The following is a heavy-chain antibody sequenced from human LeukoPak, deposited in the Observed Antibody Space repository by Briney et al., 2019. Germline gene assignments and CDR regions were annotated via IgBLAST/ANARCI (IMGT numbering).Heavy chain of an antibody. D-gene: IGHD3-10*01. CDR2: ISWNSGSI. V-gene: IGHV3-9*01. J-gene: IGHJ4*02. CDR1: GFTFDDYA. CDR3: AKDMGGSGSDYFDY. Sequence: GRSLRLSCAASGFTFDDYAMHWVRQAPGKGLEWVSGISWNSGSIGYADSVKGRFTISRDNAKNSLYLQMNSLRAEDTALYYCAKDMGGSGSDYFDYWGQGTLVTVSS.